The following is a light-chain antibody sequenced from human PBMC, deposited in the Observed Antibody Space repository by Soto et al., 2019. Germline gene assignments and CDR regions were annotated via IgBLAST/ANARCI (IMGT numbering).Light chain of an antibody. Sequence: QSVLTQPPSVSGAPGQRVTISCTGSSSNIGAGYDVHWYQQRPGAAPKLLISANINRPSGVPDRFSGSKSGTSASLAITGLQADDECDYYCQSYDSTLSARYVFGTGTKVTVL. CDR3: QSYDSTLSARYV. CDR2: ANI. CDR1: SSNIGAGYD. V-gene: IGLV1-40*01. J-gene: IGLJ1*01.